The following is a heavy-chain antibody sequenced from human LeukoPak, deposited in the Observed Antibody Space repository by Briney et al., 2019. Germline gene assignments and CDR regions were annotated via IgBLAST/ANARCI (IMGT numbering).Heavy chain of an antibody. CDR1: GYTLTELS. CDR2: FDPEDGET. D-gene: IGHD1-26*01. V-gene: IGHV1-24*01. Sequence: ASVKVSCKVSGYTLTELSMHWVRQAPGKGLERMGGFDPEDGETIYAQKFQGRVTMTEDTSTNTAYMELSSLSSEDAAVYYCAPDRGELLGPRDAFDIWGQGTMVTVSS. CDR3: APDRGELLGPRDAFDI. J-gene: IGHJ3*02.